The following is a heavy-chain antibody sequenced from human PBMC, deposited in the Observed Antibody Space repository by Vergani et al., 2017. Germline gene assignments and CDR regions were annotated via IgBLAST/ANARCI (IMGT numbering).Heavy chain of an antibody. V-gene: IGHV4-38-2*02. J-gene: IGHJ4*02. CDR2: IYSTGST. CDR3: ARMGGYXEGDAFRIGYFDS. D-gene: IGHD2-2*01. CDR1: GYSISSGYY. Sequence: QVQLQESGPGLVKPSETLPLTCTVSGYSISSGYYWGWIRQPPGKGLEWIGYIYSTGSTHHNPSLRRRINMSVDTSKIQFSLKLNSVTAADTAMYYCARMGGYXEGDAFRIGYFDSWGPGILVTVSS.